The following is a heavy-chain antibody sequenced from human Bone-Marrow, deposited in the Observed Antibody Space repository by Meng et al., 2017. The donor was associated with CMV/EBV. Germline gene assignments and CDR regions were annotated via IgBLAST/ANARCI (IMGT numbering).Heavy chain of an antibody. J-gene: IGHJ3*02. CDR2: INSDGSST. CDR3: ARVYHQILDRHAFDI. CDR1: GFTFSSYW. Sequence: GGSLRLSCAASGFTFSSYWMHWVRQAPGKGLVWVSRINSDGSSTSYADSVKGRFTLSRDNSKNTLDLQMNSLRAEDTAVYYCARVYHQILDRHAFDIWGQGTMVTVSS. D-gene: IGHD2-2*01. V-gene: IGHV3-74*01.